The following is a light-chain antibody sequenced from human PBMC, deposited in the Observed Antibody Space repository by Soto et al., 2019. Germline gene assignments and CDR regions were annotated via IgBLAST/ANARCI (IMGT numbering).Light chain of an antibody. J-gene: IGKJ4*01. V-gene: IGKV1-39*01. CDR1: RTINTY. CDR3: QQTYSDIS. CDR2: GAS. Sequence: DVRMTQSPSSLSASVGDTITFTCRAIRTINTYLNWFQQKPGEPPRLLIYGASTLHDGVPSRFSGSGSGADFTLTIRGLQPEDFASYHCQQTYSDISFGGGTKV.